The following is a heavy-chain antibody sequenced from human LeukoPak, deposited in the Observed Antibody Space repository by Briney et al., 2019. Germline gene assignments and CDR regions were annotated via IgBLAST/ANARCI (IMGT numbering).Heavy chain of an antibody. CDR1: GGSINSYY. CDR3: ARGWELPEY. Sequence: KTSETLSLTCTVSGGSINSYYWSWTRQPPGKGLEWIGYIYYSGSTNYNPSLKSRVTISVDTSKHQFSLKLSSVTAADTAVYYCARGWELPEYWGQGTLVTVSS. J-gene: IGHJ4*02. V-gene: IGHV4-59*01. CDR2: IYYSGST. D-gene: IGHD1-26*01.